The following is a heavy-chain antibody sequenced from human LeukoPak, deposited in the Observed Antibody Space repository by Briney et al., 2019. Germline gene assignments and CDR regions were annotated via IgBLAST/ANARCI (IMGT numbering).Heavy chain of an antibody. V-gene: IGHV4-31*03. Sequence: PSETLSLTCTVSGGSISSGGYYWSWIRQHPGKGLEWTGYIYYSGSTYYNPSLKSRVTISVDTSKNQFSLKLSSVTAADTAVYYCARDVGGYNYGYSLDYWGQGTLVSVSS. CDR1: GGSISSGGYY. D-gene: IGHD5-18*01. CDR2: IYYSGST. CDR3: ARDVGGYNYGYSLDY. J-gene: IGHJ4*02.